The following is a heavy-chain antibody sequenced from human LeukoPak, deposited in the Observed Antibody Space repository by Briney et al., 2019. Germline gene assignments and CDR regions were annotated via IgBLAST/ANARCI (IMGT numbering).Heavy chain of an antibody. CDR2: INHSGST. V-gene: IGHV4-34*01. CDR3: ARHYGSGSYYNVRRFDP. J-gene: IGHJ5*02. CDR1: GGSFSGYY. Sequence: PSETLSLTCAVYGGSFSGYYWSWIRQPPGKGLEWIGEINHSGSTNYNPSLKSRVTISVDTSKNQFSLKLSSVTAADTAVYYCARHYGSGSYYNVRRFDPWGQGTLVTVSS. D-gene: IGHD3-10*01.